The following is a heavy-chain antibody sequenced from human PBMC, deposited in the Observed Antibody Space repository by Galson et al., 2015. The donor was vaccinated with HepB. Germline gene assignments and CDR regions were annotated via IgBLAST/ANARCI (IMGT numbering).Heavy chain of an antibody. CDR1: GGTFSSYA. Sequence: SVKVSCKASGGTFSSYAISWVRQAPGQGLEWMGGIIPIFGTANYAQKFQGRVTITADESTSTAYMELSSLRSEDTAVYYCARKPPHCSSTSCYPDAFDIWGQGTMVTVSS. CDR3: ARKPPHCSSTSCYPDAFDI. CDR2: IIPIFGTA. V-gene: IGHV1-69*13. D-gene: IGHD2-2*01. J-gene: IGHJ3*02.